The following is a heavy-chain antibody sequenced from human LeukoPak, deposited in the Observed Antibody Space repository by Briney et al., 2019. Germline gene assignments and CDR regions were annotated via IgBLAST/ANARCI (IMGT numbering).Heavy chain of an antibody. J-gene: IGHJ6*02. D-gene: IGHD5-12*01. Sequence: GGSLRLSCAASGFTFSSYCMHWVREAPGKGLVWVSRINSAGSSTSYADSVKGRFTISRDNAKNTMYLQMNSLRAEDTAVYYCARAPLSGYDTPWGVLGCYYYYGMDVWGQGTTVTVSS. CDR3: ARAPLSGYDTPWGVLGCYYYYGMDV. CDR1: GFTFSSYC. V-gene: IGHV3-74*01. CDR2: INSAGSST.